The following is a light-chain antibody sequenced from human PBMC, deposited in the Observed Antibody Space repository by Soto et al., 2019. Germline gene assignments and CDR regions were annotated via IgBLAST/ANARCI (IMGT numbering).Light chain of an antibody. V-gene: IGKV1-5*01. CDR1: QSISSW. CDR3: QQYNSYST. CDR2: DAS. Sequence: DIQMTQSPSTLSASVGDRVTITCRASQSISSWLAWYQQKPGKAPNLLIYDASRLESGVPSRFSGSGSGTEFTLTISSLQPDDFATYYCQQYNSYSTFGQGTK. J-gene: IGKJ1*01.